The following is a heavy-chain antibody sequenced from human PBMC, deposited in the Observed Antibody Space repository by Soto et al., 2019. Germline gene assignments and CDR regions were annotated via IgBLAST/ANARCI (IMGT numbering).Heavy chain of an antibody. D-gene: IGHD3-3*01. CDR3: ARGRFLEWDHFDY. J-gene: IGHJ4*02. Sequence: SETLFLTCTVSGGSISSSSYYWGWIRQPPGKGLEWIGSIYYSGSTYYNPSLKSRVTISVDTSKNQFSLKLSSVTAADTAVYYCARGRFLEWDHFDYWGQGTLVTVSS. CDR1: GGSISSSSYY. CDR2: IYYSGST. V-gene: IGHV4-39*01.